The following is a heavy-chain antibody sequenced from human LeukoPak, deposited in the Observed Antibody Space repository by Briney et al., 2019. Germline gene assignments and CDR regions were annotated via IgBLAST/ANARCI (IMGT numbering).Heavy chain of an antibody. D-gene: IGHD5-18*01. CDR3: ARGRRQLWVPEDFDI. CDR1: GGPISSYY. Sequence: SETLSLTCTVSGGPISSYYWSWIPQPPGKGLEWIGYIYYSGSTNYNPSLKSRFTISVDTSKNQFSQAQSSVTAAHAAVYYCARGRRQLWVPEDFDIWGQGTMVTVSS. CDR2: IYYSGST. V-gene: IGHV4-59*12. J-gene: IGHJ3*02.